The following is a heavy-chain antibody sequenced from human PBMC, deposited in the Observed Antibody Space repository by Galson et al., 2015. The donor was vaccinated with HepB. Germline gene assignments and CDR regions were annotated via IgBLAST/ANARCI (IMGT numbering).Heavy chain of an antibody. J-gene: IGHJ6*02. Sequence: LRLSCAASGFTVTINYMSWVRQAPGKGLEWVSVIYNDGSTYYDDSVKGRFTISRDNSKNTLYLQLNSVRAEDTAVYYCARDQGDDYVNYYYYHGLDVWGQGTTVTVSS. V-gene: IGHV3-66*02. CDR2: IYNDGST. CDR1: GFTVTINY. D-gene: IGHD4-17*01. CDR3: ARDQGDDYVNYYYYHGLDV.